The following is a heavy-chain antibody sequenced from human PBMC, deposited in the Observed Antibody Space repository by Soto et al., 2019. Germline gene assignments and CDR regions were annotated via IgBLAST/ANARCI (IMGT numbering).Heavy chain of an antibody. CDR2: ISLSGDTI. CDR1: GFTLSTYS. CDR3: ARGPPLFDP. Sequence: EVQLVESGGGLVQPGGPLRLSCAASGFTLSTYSMNWVRQAPGKGLEWISYISLSGDTIYYAASVRGRFTISRDNAKNSLYLQMNSLRAEDTAVYYCARGPPLFDPWGRGTLVTVSS. V-gene: IGHV3-48*01. J-gene: IGHJ5*02.